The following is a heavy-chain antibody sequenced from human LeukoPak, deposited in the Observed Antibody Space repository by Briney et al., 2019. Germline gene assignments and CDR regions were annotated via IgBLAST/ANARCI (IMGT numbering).Heavy chain of an antibody. Sequence: ESSVKVSCKASGGTFSSYAISRVRQAPGQGLEWMGGIIPIFCTSNYAQKFQGRVTITADESTSTAYMELSSLRSEDTAVYYCASSYDFWSGYLSYIPQRYYYYYYMDVWGKGTTVTVSS. CDR3: ASSYDFWSGYLSYIPQRYYYYYYMDV. V-gene: IGHV1-69*13. J-gene: IGHJ6*03. CDR1: GGTFSSYA. D-gene: IGHD3-3*01. CDR2: IIPIFCTS.